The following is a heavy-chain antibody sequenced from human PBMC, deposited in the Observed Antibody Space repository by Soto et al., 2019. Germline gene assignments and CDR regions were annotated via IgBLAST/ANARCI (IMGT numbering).Heavy chain of an antibody. V-gene: IGHV4-34*01. CDR3: ARGNYYYGMDV. CDR1: GGSFSGYY. Sequence: PSETLSLTCAVYGGSFSGYYWSWIRQPPGKGLEWIGEIYYSGSTNYNPSLKSRVTISVDTSKNQFSLKLSSVTAADTAVYFCARGNYYYGMDVWGQGTTVTVSS. CDR2: IYYSGST. J-gene: IGHJ6*02.